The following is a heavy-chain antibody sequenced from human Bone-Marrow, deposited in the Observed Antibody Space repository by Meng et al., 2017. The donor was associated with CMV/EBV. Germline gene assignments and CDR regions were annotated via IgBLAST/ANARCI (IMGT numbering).Heavy chain of an antibody. Sequence: GGSLRLSCAASGFTFGTFPMNWVRQAPGKGLDWISCISSTSSTIYYADSVKGRFTISRDNAKNSLYLQMNSLRAEDTAVYYCARHFSTGNSMAYWGQGTLVTVS. CDR2: ISSTSSTI. CDR1: GFTFGTFP. CDR3: ARHFSTGNSMAY. D-gene: IGHD3-9*01. J-gene: IGHJ4*02. V-gene: IGHV3-48*04.